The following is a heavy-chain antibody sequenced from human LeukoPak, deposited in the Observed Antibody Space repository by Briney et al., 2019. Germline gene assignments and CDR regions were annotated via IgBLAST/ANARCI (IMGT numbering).Heavy chain of an antibody. CDR2: IRYDEINK. J-gene: IGHJ3*02. Sequence: PGGSLRLSCTASGFTFTNYGFQWVRQAPGKGLEWVAFIRYDEINKYYADPVKGRFTISRDNSKNTLYLQMNSLRPEDTALYYCAAAAGGFDAFDIWGQGTLVTVSS. D-gene: IGHD6-13*01. CDR3: AAAAGGFDAFDI. V-gene: IGHV3-30*02. CDR1: GFTFTNYG.